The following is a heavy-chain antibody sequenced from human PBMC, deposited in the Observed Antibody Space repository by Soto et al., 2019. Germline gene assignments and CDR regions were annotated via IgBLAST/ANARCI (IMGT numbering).Heavy chain of an antibody. D-gene: IGHD6-19*01. J-gene: IGHJ3*01. V-gene: IGHV4-34*01. CDR2: VNHNGRN. CDR1: GGSFSGYF. Sequence: ETLSLTCDVYGGSFSGYFWNWIRQSPGKGLEWIGKVNHNGRNNYNPSLKSRVTISLDMSKKQISLKLTSVTAADTAVYYCARGGSSDWQVAFDFWGQGTMVTVSS. CDR3: ARGGSSDWQVAFDF.